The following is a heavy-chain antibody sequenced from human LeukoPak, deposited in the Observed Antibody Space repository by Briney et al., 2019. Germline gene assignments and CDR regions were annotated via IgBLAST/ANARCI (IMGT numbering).Heavy chain of an antibody. D-gene: IGHD3-9*01. CDR3: ARERAGEYYDILTGYSWFDP. CDR2: IYYSGST. CDR1: SGSVTSGRYF. J-gene: IGHJ5*02. V-gene: IGHV4-61*01. Sequence: SETLSLTCTVSSGSVTSGRYFWSWIRQPPGKGLEWIGYIYYSGSTNYNPSLKSRVTISVDTSKNQFSLKLSSVTAADTAVYYCARERAGEYYDILTGYSWFDPWGQGTLVTVSS.